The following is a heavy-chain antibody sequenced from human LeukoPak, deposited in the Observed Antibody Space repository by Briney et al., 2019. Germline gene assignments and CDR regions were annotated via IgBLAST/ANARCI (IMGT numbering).Heavy chain of an antibody. CDR1: GFTFSSYI. J-gene: IGHJ4*02. Sequence: PGGSLRLSCAASGFTFSSYIMNWVRQAPGKGLEWVSYISSSSSTIYYADSVKGRFTISRDNAKNSLYLQMNSLRDEDTAVYYCARSTAFLYGDFDYWGQGTLVTVSS. D-gene: IGHD4-17*01. CDR2: ISSSSSTI. V-gene: IGHV3-48*02. CDR3: ARSTAFLYGDFDY.